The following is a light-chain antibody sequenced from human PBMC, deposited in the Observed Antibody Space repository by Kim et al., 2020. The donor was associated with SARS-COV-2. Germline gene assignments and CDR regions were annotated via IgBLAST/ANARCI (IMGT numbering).Light chain of an antibody. CDR1: SSDIGDYKY. CDR2: EVS. J-gene: IGLJ3*02. V-gene: IGLV2-8*01. Sequence: QSALTQPPSASGSPGQSVTISCTGTSSDIGDYKYVSWYQQHPGKAPRLMIYEVSKWPSGVPNRFSGSKSGNTASLTVSGLQAEDEADYYCSSYAGSSTWVFGGGTQLTVL. CDR3: SSYAGSSTWV.